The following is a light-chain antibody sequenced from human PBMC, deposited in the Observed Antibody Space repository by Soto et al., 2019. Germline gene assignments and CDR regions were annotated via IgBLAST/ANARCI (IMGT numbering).Light chain of an antibody. V-gene: IGLV2-11*01. J-gene: IGLJ1*01. CDR1: SSDVGGYNY. Sequence: QSVLTQPRSVSGSPGQSVTISCTGTSSDVGGYNYVSWYQQHPGKAPKLMIYDVSKRPSGLPDRFSGSKSGNTASLTISGLQAEDEADYYCCSYTGTYTSLYVFGTGTKVTV. CDR3: CSYTGTYTSLYV. CDR2: DVS.